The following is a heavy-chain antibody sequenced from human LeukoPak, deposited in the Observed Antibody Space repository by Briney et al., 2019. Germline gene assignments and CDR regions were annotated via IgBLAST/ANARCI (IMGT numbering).Heavy chain of an antibody. V-gene: IGHV3-21*01. CDR2: ISSSSSLI. Sequence: GGSLRLSCAASGFTFSSYSMFWVRQAPGKGLEWVSSISSSSSLIYYADSVKGRFTISRDNAKNSLYLQMISLRAEDTAMYFCARGVISVALVDYWGQGTLVTVSS. CDR1: GFTFSSYS. J-gene: IGHJ4*02. CDR3: ARGVISVALVDY. D-gene: IGHD6-19*01.